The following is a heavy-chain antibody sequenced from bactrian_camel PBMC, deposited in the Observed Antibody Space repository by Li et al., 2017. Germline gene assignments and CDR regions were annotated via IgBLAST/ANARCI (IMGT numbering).Heavy chain of an antibody. Sequence: ESGGGSVQAGGSLRLSCEVSEYYYSGYCLGWFRQAPLQERKPIATIDSDNMTTYADFLQGRFTISKDTTKNTLYLQMNSLKPDDSAMYFCAADYALANGLWNPAAYRYWGRGTQVTVS. CDR2: IDSDNMT. CDR3: AADYALANGLWNPAAYRY. J-gene: IGHJ4*01. V-gene: IGHV3S53*01. D-gene: IGHD1*01. CDR1: EYYYSGYC.